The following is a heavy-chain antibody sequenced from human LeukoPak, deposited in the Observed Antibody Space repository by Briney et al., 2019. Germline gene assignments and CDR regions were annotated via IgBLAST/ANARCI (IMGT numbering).Heavy chain of an antibody. D-gene: IGHD3-16*02. CDR1: GGSISSYY. CDR2: IYYSGST. J-gene: IGHJ4*02. CDR3: ASGYDYVWGSYRYTPNFDY. Sequence: SETLSLTCTVSGGSISSYYWSWIRQPPGKGLEWIGYIYYSGSTNYNPSLKSRVTISVDTSKNQFSLKLSSVTAADTAVYYCASGYDYVWGSYRYTPNFDYWGQGTLVTVSS. V-gene: IGHV4-59*01.